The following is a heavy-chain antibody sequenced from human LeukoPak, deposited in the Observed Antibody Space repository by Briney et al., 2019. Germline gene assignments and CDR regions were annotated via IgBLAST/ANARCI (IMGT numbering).Heavy chain of an antibody. V-gene: IGHV3-7*01. CDR2: IKQDGSEK. J-gene: IGHJ6*03. CDR1: GFTFSSYW. CDR3: ARAFSGWYYYYYYYMDV. D-gene: IGHD6-19*01. Sequence: GGSLRLSCAASGFTFSSYWMSWVRQAPGKGLEWVANIKQDGSEKYYVDSVKGRFTISRDNAKISLYLQMNSLRAEDTAVYYCARAFSGWYYYYYYYMDVWGKGTTVTVSS.